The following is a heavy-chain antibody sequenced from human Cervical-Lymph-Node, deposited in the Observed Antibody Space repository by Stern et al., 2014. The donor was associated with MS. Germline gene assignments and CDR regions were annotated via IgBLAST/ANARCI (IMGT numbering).Heavy chain of an antibody. CDR2: ISYNGSAI. Sequence: QIQLVQSGGGLVRPGRSLRLSCAASGFSFSSYAMNWVRQAPGKGLEWVAVISYNGSAISYPASVMGRFTISSDNSQNSLYLQMRSLRSEDTAVYYCARDRIDGDYYADYGIDVWGRGTTVTVSS. J-gene: IGHJ6*02. CDR3: ARDRIDGDYYADYGIDV. D-gene: IGHD4-17*01. V-gene: IGHV3-30-3*01. CDR1: GFSFSSYA.